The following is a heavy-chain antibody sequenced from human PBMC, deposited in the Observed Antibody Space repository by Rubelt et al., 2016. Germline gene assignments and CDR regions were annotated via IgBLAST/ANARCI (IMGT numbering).Heavy chain of an antibody. CDR3: ARHGDYYGSGSYYPFDY. D-gene: IGHD3-10*01. CDR1: GGSISSYY. CDR2: ISYSGNT. J-gene: IGHJ4*02. Sequence: QVQLQESGPGLVKPSETLSLTCTVSGGSISSYYWSWIRQPPGKGLEWIGYISYSGNTNYNPSLKSCGPLSLDTSKTQFFLKLSSVTAADTALYYCARHGDYYGSGSYYPFDYWGQGTLVTVSS. V-gene: IGHV4-59*08.